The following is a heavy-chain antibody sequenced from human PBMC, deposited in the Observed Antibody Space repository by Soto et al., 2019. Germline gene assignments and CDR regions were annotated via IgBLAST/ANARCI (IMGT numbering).Heavy chain of an antibody. J-gene: IGHJ5*02. Sequence: SSETLSLTCTVSGGSISSGGYYWSWIRQHPGKGLEWIGYIYYSGSTYYNPSLKSRVIISVDTSKNQFSLKLSSVTAADTAVYYCARGDYYDSSGKPWFDPWGQGTLVTVSS. D-gene: IGHD3-22*01. V-gene: IGHV4-31*03. CDR2: IYYSGST. CDR1: GGSISSGGYY. CDR3: ARGDYYDSSGKPWFDP.